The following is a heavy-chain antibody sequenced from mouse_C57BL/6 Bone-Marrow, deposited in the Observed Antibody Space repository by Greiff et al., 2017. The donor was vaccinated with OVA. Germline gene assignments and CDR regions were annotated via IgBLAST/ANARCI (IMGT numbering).Heavy chain of an antibody. V-gene: IGHV14-3*01. CDR1: GFNIKNTY. D-gene: IGHD1-2*01. CDR2: IDPANGNT. Sequence: VQLQQSVAELVRPGASVKLSCTASGFNIKNTYMHWVKQRPEQGLEWIGRIDPANGNTKYAPKFQGKATITADPSSNTAYLQRSSLTSEDTAIYYCAGRRGTTAYYAMDYWGQGTSVTVSS. CDR3: AGRRGTTAYYAMDY. J-gene: IGHJ4*01.